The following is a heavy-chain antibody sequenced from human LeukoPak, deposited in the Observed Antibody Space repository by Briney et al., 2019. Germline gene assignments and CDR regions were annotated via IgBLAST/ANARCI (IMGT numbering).Heavy chain of an antibody. D-gene: IGHD2-2*01. CDR3: ASRKDIVVVPAAINYYYYMDV. V-gene: IGHV1-69*13. J-gene: IGHJ6*03. Sequence: GASVKVSCKASGGTFSSYAISWVRQAPGQGLEWMGGIIPIFGTANYAQKFQGRVTITVDESTSTAYMELSSLRSEDTAVYYCASRKDIVVVPAAINYYYYMDVWGKGTTVTVSS. CDR1: GGTFSSYA. CDR2: IIPIFGTA.